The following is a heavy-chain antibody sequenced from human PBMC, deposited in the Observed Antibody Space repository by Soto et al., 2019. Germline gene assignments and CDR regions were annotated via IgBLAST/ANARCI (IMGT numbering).Heavy chain of an antibody. CDR3: ARVWGGAFAI. J-gene: IGHJ3*02. V-gene: IGHV4-59*01. D-gene: IGHD3-10*01. Sequence: SETLSLTCTVSGGSISSYYWSWIRQPPGKGLEWIGYIYYSGSTNYNPSLKSRVTISVDTSKNQLSLKLSSVTAADTAVYYCARVWGGAFAIWGQGTMVTVSS. CDR2: IYYSGST. CDR1: GGSISSYY.